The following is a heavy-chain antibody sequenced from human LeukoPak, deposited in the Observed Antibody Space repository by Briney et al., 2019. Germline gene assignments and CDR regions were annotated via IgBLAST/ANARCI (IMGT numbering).Heavy chain of an antibody. CDR2: IYYSGST. Sequence: SETLSLTCTVSGGSISSSSYYWGWIRQPPGKGLEWIGGIYYSGSTYYNPSLKSRVTILVDKSKNQFSLKLSSVTAADTAVYYCASLSLRSVDEKLLRDYWGQGTLVTVSS. CDR1: GGSISSSSYY. V-gene: IGHV4-39*07. CDR3: ASLSLRSVDEKLLRDY. D-gene: IGHD2-21*02. J-gene: IGHJ4*02.